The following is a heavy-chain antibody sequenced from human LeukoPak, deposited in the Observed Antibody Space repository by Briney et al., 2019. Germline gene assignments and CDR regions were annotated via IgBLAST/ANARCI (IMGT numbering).Heavy chain of an antibody. CDR2: INPNSGGT. D-gene: IGHD2-15*01. CDR1: GYTFTGYY. J-gene: IGHJ5*02. Sequence: RASVKVSCKASGYTFTGYYMHWVRQAPGQGLEWMGWINPNSGGTNYARKFQGRVTMTRDTSISTAYMELSRLRSDDTAVYYCAILGAYCSGGSCYRQNWFDPWGQGTLVTVSS. CDR3: AILGAYCSGGSCYRQNWFDP. V-gene: IGHV1-2*02.